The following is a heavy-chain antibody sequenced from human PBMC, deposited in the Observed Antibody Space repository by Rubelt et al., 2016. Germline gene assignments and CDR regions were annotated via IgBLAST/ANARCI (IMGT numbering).Heavy chain of an antibody. J-gene: IGHJ6*02. CDR3: ARGPYYYYGMDV. CDR2: INLSGST. V-gene: IGHV4-31*03. Sequence: QVQLQESGPGLVKPSQTLSLTCTVSGGSISSGGYYWSWIRQPPGKGLEWIGEINLSGSTNYNPSLKSRVTISVDTSKNQFSLKLSSVTAADTAVYYCARGPYYYYGMDVWGQGTTVTVSS. CDR1: GGSISSGGYY.